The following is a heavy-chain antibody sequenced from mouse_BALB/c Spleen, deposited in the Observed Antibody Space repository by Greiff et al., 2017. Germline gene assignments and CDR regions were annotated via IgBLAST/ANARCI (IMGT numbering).Heavy chain of an antibody. Sequence: EVKVVESGGGLVKPGGSLKLSCAASGFTFSSYAMSWVRQTPEKRLEWVASISSGGSTYYPDSVKGRFTISRDNARNILYLQMSSLRSEDTAMYYCARGGGSTMITTGFDYWGQGTTLTVSS. CDR2: ISSGGST. V-gene: IGHV5-6-5*01. CDR3: ARGGGSTMITTGFDY. CDR1: GFTFSSYA. D-gene: IGHD2-4*01. J-gene: IGHJ2*01.